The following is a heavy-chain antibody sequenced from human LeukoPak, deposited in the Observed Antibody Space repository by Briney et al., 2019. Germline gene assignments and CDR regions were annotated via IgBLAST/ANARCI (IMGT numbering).Heavy chain of an antibody. CDR3: ARGVWAPFDS. Sequence: PGGSLRLSCAASGFSLSNYWMNWVRQAPGKGLEWVANIKQDGSEKNYVDSVKGRFSISRDNAKNSLILQMNSLRDEDTAVYYCARGVWAPFDSWGQGTLVSGSS. CDR2: IKQDGSEK. D-gene: IGHD7-27*01. V-gene: IGHV3-7*01. CDR1: GFSLSNYW. J-gene: IGHJ4*02.